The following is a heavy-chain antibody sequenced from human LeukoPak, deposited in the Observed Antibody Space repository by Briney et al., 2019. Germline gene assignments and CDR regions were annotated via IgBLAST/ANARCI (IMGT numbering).Heavy chain of an antibody. D-gene: IGHD5-18*01. CDR1: RASFSSSY. CDR3: ARDRRYSYGSLDY. V-gene: IGHV4-59*01. Sequence: SETLSLTCTVSRASFSSSYWTWIRQPPGKGLEWIGCIYYTGSTNYNPSLRSRVTISVDTSKNQFSLTLSSVTAADTAVYYCARDRRYSYGSLDYWGQGTLVTVSS. J-gene: IGHJ4*02. CDR2: IYYTGST.